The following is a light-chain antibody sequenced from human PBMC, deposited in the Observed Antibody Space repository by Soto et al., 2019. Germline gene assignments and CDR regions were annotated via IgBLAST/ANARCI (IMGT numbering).Light chain of an antibody. Sequence: QAVLTQPPSASASLGASVTLTCTLSSGYSNYKVDWYQQRPGKGPRFVMRVGTGGIVGSKGDGIPDRFSVLGSGLNRYLTIKNIQEEDESDYHCGADHGSGSNVVSQYVFGTGTKLTVL. V-gene: IGLV9-49*01. CDR2: VGTGGIVG. CDR1: SGYSNYK. J-gene: IGLJ1*01. CDR3: GADHGSGSNVVSQYV.